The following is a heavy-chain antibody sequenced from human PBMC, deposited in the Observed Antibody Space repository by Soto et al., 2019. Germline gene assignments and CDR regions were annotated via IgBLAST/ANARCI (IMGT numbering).Heavy chain of an antibody. V-gene: IGHV4-59*08. D-gene: IGHD6-6*01. J-gene: IGHJ2*01. Sequence: QVQLQESGPGLVKPSETLSLTCTVSGGSISSYYWSWIRQPPGKGLEWIGYIYYSGSTNYNPSLKSRVTISVDTSKTQFSLKLSSVTAADTAVYYCARQNALGYRYFDLWGRGTLVTVSS. CDR1: GGSISSYY. CDR3: ARQNALGYRYFDL. CDR2: IYYSGST.